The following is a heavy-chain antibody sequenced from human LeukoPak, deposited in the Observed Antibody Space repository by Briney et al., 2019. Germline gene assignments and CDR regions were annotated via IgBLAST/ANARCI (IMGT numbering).Heavy chain of an antibody. D-gene: IGHD3-10*01. CDR1: GYTFTGYY. J-gene: IGHJ5*02. V-gene: IGHV1-2*02. CDR3: AGDHRRPTRGWFGELTNNWFDP. CDR2: INPNSGGT. Sequence: ASVKVSCKASGYTFTGYYMHWVRQAPGQGLEWMGWINPNSGGTNYAQKFQGRVTMTRDTSISTAYMELSRLRSDDTAVYYCAGDHRRPTRGWFGELTNNWFDPWGQGTLVTVSS.